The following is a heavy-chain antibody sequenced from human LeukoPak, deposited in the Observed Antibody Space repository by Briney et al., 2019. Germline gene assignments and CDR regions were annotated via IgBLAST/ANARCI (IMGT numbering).Heavy chain of an antibody. CDR1: GGTFSSYA. D-gene: IGHD3-22*01. V-gene: IGHV1-69*05. CDR2: IIPVFGTA. Sequence: SVKVSCKASGGTFSSYAISWVRQAPGQGLEWMGGIIPVFGTANYAQKFQGRDTITTDESTSTAYMELSSLRSEGTAVYYCASTTYYYDSSGYLLDYWGQGTLVTVSS. CDR3: ASTTYYYDSSGYLLDY. J-gene: IGHJ4*02.